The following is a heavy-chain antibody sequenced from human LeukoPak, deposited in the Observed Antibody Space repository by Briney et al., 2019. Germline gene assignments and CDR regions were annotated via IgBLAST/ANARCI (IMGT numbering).Heavy chain of an antibody. Sequence: PSETLSLTCTVSGGSISTSGYYWGWIRQPPGKGLEWIGIIYYSGTTYYNQSLKSRVTISVDTSKNQFSLTVNSVTAADTAVYYCARSLGYCTGATCYSLDSWGQGTLVTVSS. D-gene: IGHD2-15*01. CDR1: GGSISTSGYY. V-gene: IGHV4-39*01. CDR3: ARSLGYCTGATCYSLDS. J-gene: IGHJ4*02. CDR2: IYYSGTT.